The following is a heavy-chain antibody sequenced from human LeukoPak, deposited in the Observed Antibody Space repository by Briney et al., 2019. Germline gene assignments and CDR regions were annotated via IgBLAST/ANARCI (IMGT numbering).Heavy chain of an antibody. CDR2: IYTSGST. CDR1: GGSISSSSYY. CDR3: ARDRISGYYYYYMDV. Sequence: SETLSLTCTVSGGSISSSSYYWSWIRQPAGKGLEWIGRIYTSGSTNYNPSLKSRVTMSVDTSKNQFSLKLSSVTAADTAVYYCARDRISGYYYYYMDVWGKGTTVTISS. V-gene: IGHV4-61*02. J-gene: IGHJ6*03.